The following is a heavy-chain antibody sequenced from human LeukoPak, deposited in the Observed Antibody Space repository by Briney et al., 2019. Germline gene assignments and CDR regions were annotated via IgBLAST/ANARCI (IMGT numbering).Heavy chain of an antibody. Sequence: GGALRLSSAASGFTFSSYGMHWVPEAPDRGLEWGADISYDGIIKYYAGYVKGRFTISRDTTKNTMYLQMNSMRGQDTAVSCCENTPAPAGYSDSSGYDAFDIWGQGTMVTVSS. CDR2: ISYDGIIK. J-gene: IGHJ3*02. V-gene: IGHV3-30*18. D-gene: IGHD3-22*01. CDR3: ENTPAPAGYSDSSGYDAFDI. CDR1: GFTFSSYG.